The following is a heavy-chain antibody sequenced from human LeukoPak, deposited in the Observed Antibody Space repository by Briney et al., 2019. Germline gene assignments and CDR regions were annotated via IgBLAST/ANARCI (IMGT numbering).Heavy chain of an antibody. Sequence: ETLCLTCTVSSGSISSSTYYWGWIRQPPGKGLEWIGSIYYSGSTFYNPSLEGRVTISVDTSKNQISLKLSSVTAADTAVYYCARHYHYGSGSYMPFDIRGQGTMVTVSS. D-gene: IGHD3-10*01. V-gene: IGHV4-39*01. J-gene: IGHJ3*02. CDR2: IYYSGST. CDR3: ARHYHYGSGSYMPFDI. CDR1: SGSISSSTYY.